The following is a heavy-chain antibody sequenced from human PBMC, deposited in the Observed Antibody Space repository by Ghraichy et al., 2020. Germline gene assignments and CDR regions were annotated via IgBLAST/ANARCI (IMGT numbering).Heavy chain of an antibody. V-gene: IGHV3-21*01. D-gene: IGHD3-3*01. Sequence: LSLTCAASGFTFSSYSMNWVRQAPGKGLEWVSSISSSSSYIYYADSVKGRFTISRDNAKNSLYLQMNSLRAEDTAVYYCARSGYDFWSGEYYYMDVWGKGTTVTVSS. CDR3: ARSGYDFWSGEYYYMDV. CDR2: ISSSSSYI. CDR1: GFTFSSYS. J-gene: IGHJ6*03.